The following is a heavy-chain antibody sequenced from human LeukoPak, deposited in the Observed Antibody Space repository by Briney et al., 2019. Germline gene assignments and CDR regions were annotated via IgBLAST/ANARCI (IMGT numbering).Heavy chain of an antibody. D-gene: IGHD6-13*01. V-gene: IGHV3-21*01. CDR3: ARWGSSWSSDY. CDR1: GFTFSSYS. J-gene: IGHJ4*02. Sequence: SGGSLRLSCAASGFTFSSYSMNWVRQAPGKGLEWVSSISSSSSYIYYADSVKGRFTISGDNAKNSLYLQMNSLRAEDTAVYYCARWGSSWSSDYWGQGTLVTVSS. CDR2: ISSSSSYI.